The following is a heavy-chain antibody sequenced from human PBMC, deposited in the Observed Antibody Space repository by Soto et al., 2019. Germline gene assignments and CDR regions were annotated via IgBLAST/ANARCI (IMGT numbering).Heavy chain of an antibody. J-gene: IGHJ4*02. Sequence: GASVKVSCKASGYTFTSYDINWVRQATGQGLEWMGWMNPNSGNTGYAQKFQGRVTMTRNTSISTAYMELSSLRSEDTAVYYCARIVRRWLEIGYWGQGTLVTVSS. D-gene: IGHD6-6*01. CDR3: ARIVRRWLEIGY. CDR2: MNPNSGNT. CDR1: GYTFTSYD. V-gene: IGHV1-8*01.